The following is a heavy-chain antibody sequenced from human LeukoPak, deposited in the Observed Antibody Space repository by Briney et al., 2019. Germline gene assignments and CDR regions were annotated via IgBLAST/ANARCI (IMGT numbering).Heavy chain of an antibody. V-gene: IGHV3-21*01. CDR3: AKVLRFLEWFSQALDY. J-gene: IGHJ4*02. CDR1: GFTFSSYE. D-gene: IGHD3-3*01. CDR2: ISTSSTYI. Sequence: TGGSLRLSCAASGFTFSSYEMNWVRQAPGKGLEWVSSISTSSTYIYYADSVKGRFTISRDNSKNTLYLQMNSLRAEDTAVYYCAKVLRFLEWFSQALDYWGQGTLVTVSS.